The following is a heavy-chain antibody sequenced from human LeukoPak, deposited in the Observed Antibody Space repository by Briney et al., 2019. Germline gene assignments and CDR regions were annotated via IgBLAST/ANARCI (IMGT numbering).Heavy chain of an antibody. Sequence: KPGGSLRLSCAASGFTFSDYYMSWIRQAPGMGLEWVSYISSSSSYTNYADSVKGRFTISRDNAKNSLFLQMNSLRAEDTAVYYCARDSRYDYVWGSYRYFDYWGQGTLVTVSS. CDR1: GFTFSDYY. CDR2: ISSSSSYT. J-gene: IGHJ4*02. CDR3: ARDSRYDYVWGSYRYFDY. V-gene: IGHV3-11*06. D-gene: IGHD3-16*02.